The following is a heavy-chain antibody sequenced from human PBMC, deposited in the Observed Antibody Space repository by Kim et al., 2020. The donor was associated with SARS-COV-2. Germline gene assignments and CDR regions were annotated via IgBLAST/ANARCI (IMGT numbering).Heavy chain of an antibody. V-gene: IGHV4-34*01. J-gene: IGHJ4*02. D-gene: IGHD6-13*01. CDR3: ARVIVVGSSWSINSRLGRYYFDY. CDR1: GGSFSGYY. Sequence: SETLSLTCAVYGGSFSGYYWSWIRQPPGKGLEWIGEINHSGSTNYNPSLKSRVTISVDTSKNQFSLKLSSVTAADTAVYYCARVIVVGSSWSINSRLGRYYFDYWGQGTLVTVSS. CDR2: INHSGST.